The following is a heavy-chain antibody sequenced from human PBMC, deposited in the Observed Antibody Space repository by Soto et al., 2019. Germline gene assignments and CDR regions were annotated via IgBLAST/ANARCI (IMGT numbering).Heavy chain of an antibody. CDR2: ISYDGSNK. V-gene: IGHV3-30-3*01. Sequence: GGSLRLSCAASGFTFSSYAMHWVRQAPGKGLEWVAVISYDGSNKYYADSVKGRFTISRDNSKNTLYLQMNSLRAEDTAVYYCARAWYYYDSSGYSLVGYWGQGTLVTVSS. CDR1: GFTFSSYA. D-gene: IGHD3-22*01. CDR3: ARAWYYYDSSGYSLVGY. J-gene: IGHJ4*02.